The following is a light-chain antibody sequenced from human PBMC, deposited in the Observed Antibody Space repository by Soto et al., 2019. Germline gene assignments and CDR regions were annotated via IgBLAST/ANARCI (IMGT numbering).Light chain of an antibody. CDR2: AAA. CDR3: QESYSIPRT. V-gene: IGKV1-39*01. CDR1: QSISTF. Sequence: DVKMSQSPSALSASIGDRVAITCRASQSISTFLNWYQQKPGKAPNLLIYAAATLQSGVPSRFSGGGSGTAFTLTISSLQPEDFTTYYCQESYSIPRTFGQRTMV. J-gene: IGKJ1*01.